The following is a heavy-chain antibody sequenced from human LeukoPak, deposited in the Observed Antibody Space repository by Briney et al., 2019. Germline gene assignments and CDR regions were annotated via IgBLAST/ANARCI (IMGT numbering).Heavy chain of an antibody. CDR2: IYYSGST. D-gene: IGHD1-26*01. CDR1: GGSISSSSYY. V-gene: IGHV4-39*01. Sequence: SETLSLTCTVSGGSISSSSYYWGWIRQPPGKGLEWIGSIYYSGSTYYNPSLKSRVTMSVDTSKNQFSLYLSSVTAADTAIYYCARSIVGYDWNFDQWGQGILVTVSS. J-gene: IGHJ4*02. CDR3: ARSIVGYDWNFDQ.